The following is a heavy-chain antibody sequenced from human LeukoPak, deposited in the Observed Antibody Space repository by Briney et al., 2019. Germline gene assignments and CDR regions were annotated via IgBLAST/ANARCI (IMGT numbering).Heavy chain of an antibody. CDR3: AKDMNSYGSGSSYNPWGPFDS. J-gene: IGHJ4*02. V-gene: IGHV3-9*01. D-gene: IGHD3-10*01. Sequence: GGSLRLSCAASGFTFDNYAMHWVRQAPGKGLEWVSGIAWNSGNTGFADSVKGRFTISRDNAENSLYLQMNSLRPEDTALYYCAKDMNSYGSGSSYNPWGPFDSWGRGTLVTVSS. CDR1: GFTFDNYA. CDR2: IAWNSGNT.